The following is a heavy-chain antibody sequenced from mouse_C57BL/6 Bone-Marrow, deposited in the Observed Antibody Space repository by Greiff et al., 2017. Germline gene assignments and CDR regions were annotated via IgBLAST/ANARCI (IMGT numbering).Heavy chain of an antibody. CDR1: GFTFSDSG. CDR2: ISSGSSTI. J-gene: IGHJ4*01. V-gene: IGHV5-17*01. Sequence: EVKLVESGGGLVKPGGSLKLSCAASGFTFSDSGMHWVRQAPEKGLAWVAYISSGSSTIYYAATVKGRFTISRDNAKNTLFLQMTRLRSEDTAMYYCARRRLRRYAMDYWGQGTSVTVSS. CDR3: ARRRLRRYAMDY. D-gene: IGHD2-4*01.